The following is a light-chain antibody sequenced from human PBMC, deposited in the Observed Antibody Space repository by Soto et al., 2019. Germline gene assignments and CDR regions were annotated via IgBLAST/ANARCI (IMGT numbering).Light chain of an antibody. V-gene: IGKV3-15*01. CDR2: GAS. Sequence: EIVMTQSPGTLSLSPGERATLSCRASQSVSSNLAWYQQIPGQAPRLLIYGASTRATGIPARFSGRGSGTEFTLAISSLQSEDFAVYYCQRYNDWPQTFGLGTKVDIK. J-gene: IGKJ1*01. CDR1: QSVSSN. CDR3: QRYNDWPQT.